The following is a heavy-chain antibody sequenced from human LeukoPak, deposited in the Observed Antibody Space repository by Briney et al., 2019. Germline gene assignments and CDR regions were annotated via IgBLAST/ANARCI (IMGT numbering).Heavy chain of an antibody. V-gene: IGHV3-33*06. D-gene: IGHD6-19*01. J-gene: IGHJ4*02. CDR3: AKDYGSGWYYYFDY. Sequence: GGSLRLSCAASGFIFSSYGMHWVRQAPGKGLEWVAVIWYDGSNKYYADSVKGRFTISRDNSKNTLYLQMNSLRAEDTAVYYCAKDYGSGWYYYFDYWGQGTLVTVSS. CDR1: GFIFSSYG. CDR2: IWYDGSNK.